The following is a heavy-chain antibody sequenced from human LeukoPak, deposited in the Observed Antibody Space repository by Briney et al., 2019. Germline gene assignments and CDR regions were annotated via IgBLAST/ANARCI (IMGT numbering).Heavy chain of an antibody. CDR2: ISGSGGST. Sequence: GGSLRLSCAASGFTFSSYAMSWVRQAPGKGLEWVSAISGSGGSTYYADSVKGRFTISRDNSKNTLYLQMNSLRAEDTAVYYCAKGSPYSSGWYGPIDYWGKGTLVTVSS. J-gene: IGHJ4*02. CDR1: GFTFSSYA. V-gene: IGHV3-23*01. D-gene: IGHD6-19*01. CDR3: AKGSPYSSGWYGPIDY.